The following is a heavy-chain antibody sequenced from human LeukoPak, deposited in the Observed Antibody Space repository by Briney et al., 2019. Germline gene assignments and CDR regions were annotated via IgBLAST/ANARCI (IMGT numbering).Heavy chain of an antibody. Sequence: PGGSLRLSCAASGFTFSSYSMNWVRQAPGKGLEWVSSISSSSSYIYYADSVKGRFTISGDNAKNSLYLQMNSLRAEDTAVYYCARDRAYYDFWSGYSAPDYWGQGTLVTVSP. V-gene: IGHV3-21*01. D-gene: IGHD3-3*01. CDR2: ISSSSSYI. J-gene: IGHJ4*02. CDR3: ARDRAYYDFWSGYSAPDY. CDR1: GFTFSSYS.